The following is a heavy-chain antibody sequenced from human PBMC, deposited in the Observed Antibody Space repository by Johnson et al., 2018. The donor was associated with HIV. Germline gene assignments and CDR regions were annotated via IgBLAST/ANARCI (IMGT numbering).Heavy chain of an antibody. CDR1: GFTVSSNY. CDR3: VRGGQWGATDAFDV. D-gene: IGHD6-19*01. V-gene: IGHV3-66*01. Sequence: QLVESGGGVVQPGRSLRLSCAASGFTVSSNYMSWVRQAPGKGLEWVSVIYSGGSTYYADSVKGRFTISRDNSKNTLYLQMNSLRPEDTAVYYCVRGGQWGATDAFDVWGQGTMVTVSS. CDR2: IYSGGST. J-gene: IGHJ3*01.